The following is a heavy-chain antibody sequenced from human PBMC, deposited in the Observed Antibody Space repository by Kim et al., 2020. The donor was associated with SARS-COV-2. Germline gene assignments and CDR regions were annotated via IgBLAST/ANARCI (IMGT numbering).Heavy chain of an antibody. CDR3: VGGGYSYGYWDY. Sequence: NYNPSRKSRVTISVDASKNQFSLKLSSVTAADTAVYYCVGGGYSYGYWDYWGQGTLVTVSS. D-gene: IGHD5-18*01. V-gene: IGHV4-34*01. J-gene: IGHJ4*02.